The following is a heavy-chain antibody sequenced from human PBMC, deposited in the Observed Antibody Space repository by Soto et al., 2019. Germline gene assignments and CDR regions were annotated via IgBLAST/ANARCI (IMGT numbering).Heavy chain of an antibody. J-gene: IGHJ4*02. D-gene: IGHD3-10*01. V-gene: IGHV3-23*01. CDR3: VRGSKDFYPGSRIFDF. CDR2: ITDTGGDA. CDR1: GLTFGSRA. Sequence: PGGSLRLSCVASGLTFGSRAMSWVRQSPGAGLEWVSTITDTGGDAKYADSVRGRFAISRDNSKNTLYLQMSALRAEVSDIYFCVRGSKDFYPGSRIFDFWGRGTLVTVSS.